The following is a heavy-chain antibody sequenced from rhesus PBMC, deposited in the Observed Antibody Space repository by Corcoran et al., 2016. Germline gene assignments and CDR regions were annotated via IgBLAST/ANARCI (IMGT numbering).Heavy chain of an antibody. J-gene: IGHJ4*01. CDR1: GGSFSSYW. V-gene: IGHV4-80*01. CDR3: AGSIVGTTWDY. Sequence: QVQLQESGPGLVKPSETLSLTCAVSGGSFSSYWWSWIRQPPGKGREWIGEVNGKSGSTNYDPSLKSRVTISRDASKNQFSLKLSSVTAADTAVYYCAGSIVGTTWDYWGQGVLVIVSS. D-gene: IGHD1-44*01. CDR2: VNGKSGST.